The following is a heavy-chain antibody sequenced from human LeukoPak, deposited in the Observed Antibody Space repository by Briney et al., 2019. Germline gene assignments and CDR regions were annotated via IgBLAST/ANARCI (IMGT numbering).Heavy chain of an antibody. CDR3: ASPGRYSSSWYYFDY. D-gene: IGHD6-13*01. CDR2: ISYDGSNK. Sequence: GGSLRLSCAASGFTFSSYAMHWVRQAPGKGLEWVAVISYDGSNKYYADSVKGRFTISRDNSKNTLYLQMNSLRAEDTAVYYCASPGRYSSSWYYFDYWGQGTLVTVSS. CDR1: GFTFSSYA. J-gene: IGHJ4*02. V-gene: IGHV3-30-3*01.